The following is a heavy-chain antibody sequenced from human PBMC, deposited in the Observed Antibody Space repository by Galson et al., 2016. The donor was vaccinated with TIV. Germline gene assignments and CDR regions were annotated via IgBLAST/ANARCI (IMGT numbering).Heavy chain of an antibody. CDR1: GGSISSYY. CDR3: ARDFTDSSGYYHTHWYFDL. D-gene: IGHD3-22*01. V-gene: IGHV4-59*01. Sequence: ETLSLTCTVSGGSISSYYWSWIRQPPGKGLEWIGYIYYSGSTNYNPSLKSRVTISVDTSKNQFSLKLSSVTAADTAVYYFARDFTDSSGYYHTHWYFDLWGRGTLVTVSS. CDR2: IYYSGST. J-gene: IGHJ2*01.